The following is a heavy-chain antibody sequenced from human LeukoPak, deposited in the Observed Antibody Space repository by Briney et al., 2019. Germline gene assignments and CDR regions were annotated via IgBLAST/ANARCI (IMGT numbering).Heavy chain of an antibody. J-gene: IGHJ4*02. D-gene: IGHD2-2*02. CDR1: GGTFSSYA. Sequence: GASVKVSCKASGGTFSSYAISWVRQAPGQGLEWMGRIIPILGIANYAQKFQGRVTITADKSTSTAYMELSRLRSDDTAVYYCARGYCSSTSCYSVGDYWGQGTLVTVSS. CDR2: IIPILGIA. CDR3: ARGYCSSTSCYSVGDY. V-gene: IGHV1-69*04.